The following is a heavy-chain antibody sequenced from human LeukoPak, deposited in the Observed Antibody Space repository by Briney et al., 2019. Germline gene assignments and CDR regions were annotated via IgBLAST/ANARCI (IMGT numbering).Heavy chain of an antibody. CDR3: AKDRGRMA. V-gene: IGHV3-30-3*01. Sequence: GGSLRLSCAASGFTFSSYAMHWVRQAPGKGLEWVAVISYDGSNKYYADSVKGRFTISRDNSKNTLYLQMNSLRAEDTAVYYCAKDRGRMAGGQGTLVTVSS. D-gene: IGHD3-10*01. CDR2: ISYDGSNK. CDR1: GFTFSSYA. J-gene: IGHJ4*02.